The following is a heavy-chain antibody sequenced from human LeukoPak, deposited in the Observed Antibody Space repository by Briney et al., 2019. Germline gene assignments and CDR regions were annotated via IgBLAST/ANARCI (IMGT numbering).Heavy chain of an antibody. D-gene: IGHD2-15*01. CDR1: GDSVSSNTAA. CDR3: VREGSSPTPRGRAFDH. J-gene: IGHJ4*02. Sequence: SQTLSLTCAISGDSVSSNTAAWNWIRQSPSRGLGWLGRTYCRSKCYSDYAVSVKSRITINPDTSKNQFSLQLNSVTPEDTAVYYCVREGSSPTPRGRAFDHWGQGTLVTVSS. V-gene: IGHV6-1*01. CDR2: TYCRSKCYS.